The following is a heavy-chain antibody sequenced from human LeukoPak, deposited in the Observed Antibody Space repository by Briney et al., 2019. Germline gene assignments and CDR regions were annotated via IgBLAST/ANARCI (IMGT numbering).Heavy chain of an antibody. J-gene: IGHJ3*02. Sequence: ASLKVSCTASGYTFTGYFMHWVRQAPGQGLEWMGWINPKSGGTNYAQTLQGRDTITRDTSISTAPMELSRQRSDDTAVYYYARGNSRPDAFDIWARGTMVTVSS. D-gene: IGHD2-21*01. CDR3: ARGNSRPDAFDI. CDR2: INPKSGGT. V-gene: IGHV1-2*02. CDR1: GYTFTGYF.